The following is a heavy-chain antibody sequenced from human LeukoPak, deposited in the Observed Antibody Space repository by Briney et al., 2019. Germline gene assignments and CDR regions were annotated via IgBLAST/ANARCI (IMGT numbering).Heavy chain of an antibody. J-gene: IGHJ5*02. CDR1: GGSFSGYY. D-gene: IGHD3-10*01. V-gene: IGHV4-34*01. CDR2: INHSGST. CDR3: AREALLWFGEFNWFDP. Sequence: PSETLSLTCAVYGGSFSGYYWSWIRQPPGKGPEWIGEINHSGSTNYNPSLKSRVTISVDTSKNQFSLKLSSVTAADTVVYYCAREALLWFGEFNWFDPWGQGTLVTVSS.